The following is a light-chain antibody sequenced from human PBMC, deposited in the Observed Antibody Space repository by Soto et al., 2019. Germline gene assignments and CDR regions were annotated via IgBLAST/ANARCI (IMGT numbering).Light chain of an antibody. CDR1: QNVSTY. CDR2: DAS. J-gene: IGKJ3*01. Sequence: EIVLTQSPATLSLSPGERVTLSCRASQNVSTYLAWYQQKPGQAPRLLIYDASDRATGIPARFSGSGSGTDFTLTISSLEPEDSAVYYCQQRTNWLTFGPGTKVHI. CDR3: QQRTNWLT. V-gene: IGKV3-11*01.